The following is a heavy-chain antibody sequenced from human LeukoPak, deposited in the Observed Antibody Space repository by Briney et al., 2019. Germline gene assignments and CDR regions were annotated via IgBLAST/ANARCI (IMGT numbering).Heavy chain of an antibody. CDR3: SRAYSTGWLGINDY. CDR2: IRNKANGETA. D-gene: IGHD6-19*01. Sequence: PGGSLRLSCTASGFTFSDYAMTWVRQAPGKGLEWVGFIRNKANGETADYAASVKGRFTISRDDSKTIAYLQMNSLKTEDTAVYFCSRAYSTGWLGINDYWGQGTLVTVSS. CDR1: GFTFSDYA. V-gene: IGHV3-49*04. J-gene: IGHJ4*02.